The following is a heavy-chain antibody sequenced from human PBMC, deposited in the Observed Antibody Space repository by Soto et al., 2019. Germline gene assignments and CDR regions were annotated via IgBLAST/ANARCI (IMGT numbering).Heavy chain of an antibody. J-gene: IGHJ6*02. CDR3: AREHYYYGSGSYYRPYYYYGMDV. V-gene: IGHV4-31*03. CDR2: IYYSGST. D-gene: IGHD3-10*01. CDR1: GGSISSGGYY. Sequence: SETLSLTCTVSGGSISSGGYYWSWIRQHPGKGLEWIGYIYYSGSTYYNPSLKSRVTISVDTSKNQFSLKLSSVTAADTAVYYCAREHYYYGSGSYYRPYYYYGMDVWGQGTTVTVSS.